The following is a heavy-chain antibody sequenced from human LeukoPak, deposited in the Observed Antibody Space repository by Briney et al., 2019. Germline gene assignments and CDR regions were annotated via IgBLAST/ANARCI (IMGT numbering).Heavy chain of an antibody. CDR2: ISGSGGST. Sequence: GGSLRLSCAASGFTFSNYAMSWARQAPGKGLEWVSAISGSGGSTYYADSVKGRFTISRDNAKNSLYLQMNSLRAEDTAVYYCSRERTLDYWGQGTLVTVSS. CDR1: GFTFSNYA. J-gene: IGHJ4*02. D-gene: IGHD1-1*01. CDR3: SRERTLDY. V-gene: IGHV3-23*01.